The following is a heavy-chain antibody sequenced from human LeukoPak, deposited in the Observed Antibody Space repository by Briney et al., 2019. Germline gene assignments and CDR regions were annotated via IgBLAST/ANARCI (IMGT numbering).Heavy chain of an antibody. J-gene: IGHJ3*02. CDR1: GVSFSGYY. CDR2: IYCTGST. D-gene: IGHD3-16*01. V-gene: IGHV4-30-4*08. Sequence: PSETLSLTCVVYGVSFSGYYWSWIRQPPGKGLGWIGYIYCTGSTYYNPSLKSRVTISVDTSKNQFSLKLSSVTAADTAVYYCARDPHGGGLGDGFDIWGQGTMVTVSS. CDR3: ARDPHGGGLGDGFDI.